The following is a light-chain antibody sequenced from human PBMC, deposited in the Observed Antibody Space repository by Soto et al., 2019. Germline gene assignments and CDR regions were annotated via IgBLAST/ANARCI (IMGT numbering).Light chain of an antibody. Sequence: QSVLTQPPSVSGAPGQRVTISCTGSSSNIGAGYDVHWYQQLPGTAPKLLIYGNSNRPSGVPDRFSGSKSGTSASLAITGLQAEDEADYYCTSYTSRDTLLFGGGTKLTVL. J-gene: IGLJ2*01. CDR3: TSYTSRDTLL. CDR2: GNS. V-gene: IGLV1-40*01. CDR1: SSNIGAGYD.